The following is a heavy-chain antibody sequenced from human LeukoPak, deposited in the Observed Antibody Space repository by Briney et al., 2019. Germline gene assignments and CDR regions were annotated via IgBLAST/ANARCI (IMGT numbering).Heavy chain of an antibody. J-gene: IGHJ3*02. CDR3: AGATDTDAFDI. Sequence: GASVKVSCKASGYTFTSYDINWVRQATGRGLEWMGWMNPNSGNTGYAQKFQGRVTMTRNTSISTAYMELSGLRSEDTAVYYCAGATDTDAFDIWGQGTMVTVSS. CDR1: GYTFTSYD. D-gene: IGHD5-18*01. V-gene: IGHV1-8*01. CDR2: MNPNSGNT.